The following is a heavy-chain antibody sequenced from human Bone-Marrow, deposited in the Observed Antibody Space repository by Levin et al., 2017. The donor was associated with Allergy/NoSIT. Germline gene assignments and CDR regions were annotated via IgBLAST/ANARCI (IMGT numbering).Heavy chain of an antibody. J-gene: IGHJ4*02. CDR1: GFIFEDYI. CDR2: ITLNSENI. V-gene: IGHV3-9*01. CDR3: AKSRRVGAGTSGLDY. Sequence: PGGSLRLSCAASGFIFEDYIMHWVRQAPGKGLEWVSRITLNSENIDYADSVKGRFTVSRDNAKNSLFLQMDSLTAEDTAIYYCAKSRRVGAGTSGLDYWGQGTLVTVSS. D-gene: IGHD6-19*01.